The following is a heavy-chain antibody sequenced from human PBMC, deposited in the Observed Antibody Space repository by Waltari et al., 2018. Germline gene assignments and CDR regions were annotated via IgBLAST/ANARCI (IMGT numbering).Heavy chain of an antibody. J-gene: IGHJ4*02. Sequence: GLVKPSQTLSLTCTVSGASVARGAYYWTWLRQPPGKGLEWIGYIYSYRGAPYYNPSLKSRSIISIDTSRNQFSLELSSVTGADTAVYFCSSEQPSDRSYAYWGQGTLVTVSS. CDR2: IYSYRGAP. CDR3: SSEQPSDRSYAY. V-gene: IGHV4-30-4*01. D-gene: IGHD5-18*01. CDR1: GASVARGAYY.